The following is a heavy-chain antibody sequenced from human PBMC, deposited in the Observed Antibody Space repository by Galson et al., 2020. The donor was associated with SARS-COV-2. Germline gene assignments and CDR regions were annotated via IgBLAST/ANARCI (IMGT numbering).Heavy chain of an antibody. V-gene: IGHV3-11*01. CDR3: ARDGTWIHPLTLGDY. CDR2: ISSSGSTI. J-gene: IGHJ4*02. Sequence: GGSLRLSCAASGFTFSDYYMSWIRQAPGKGLEWVSYISSSGSTIYYADSVKGRFTISRDNAKNSLYLQMNSLRAEDTAVYYCARDGTWIHPLTLGDYWGQGTLVTVSS. D-gene: IGHD5-18*01. CDR1: GFTFSDYY.